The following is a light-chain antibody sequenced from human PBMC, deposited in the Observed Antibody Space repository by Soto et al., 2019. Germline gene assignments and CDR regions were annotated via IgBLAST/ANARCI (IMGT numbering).Light chain of an antibody. CDR3: TSYTSSSIRGL. Sequence: QSALTQPASVSGSPGQSITISCTGTSSDVGGYNYVSWYQQHPGKAPKLIIYQVSNRPSGVSTRFSGSKSGNTASLTISGLQPEDEADYYCTSYTSSSIRGLFGGGTKLTVL. CDR1: SSDVGGYNY. V-gene: IGLV2-14*01. J-gene: IGLJ2*01. CDR2: QVS.